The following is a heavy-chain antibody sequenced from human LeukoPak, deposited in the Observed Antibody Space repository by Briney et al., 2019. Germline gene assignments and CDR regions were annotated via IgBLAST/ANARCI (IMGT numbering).Heavy chain of an antibody. CDR2: INTITGNP. V-gene: IGHV7-4-1*02. D-gene: IGHD3-22*01. Sequence: ASVKVSCKASGYTFTSYAMNWVGQAPGQGLEWMGWINTITGNPTYAQGFTGRFVFSLVTSVSTAYLQISSLKAEDTAVYYCARALTYMIVAPKGYWGQGTLVTVSS. CDR1: GYTFTSYA. CDR3: ARALTYMIVAPKGY. J-gene: IGHJ4*02.